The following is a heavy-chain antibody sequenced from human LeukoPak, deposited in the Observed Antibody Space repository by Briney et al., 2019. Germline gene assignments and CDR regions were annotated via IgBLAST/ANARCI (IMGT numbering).Heavy chain of an antibody. CDR3: ASRGFKHDYGDYEDWYFDL. Sequence: MSSETLSLTCTVSGGSISSSSYYWGWIRQPPGKGLEWIGSIYYSGSTYYNPSLKSRVTISVDTSKNQFSLKLSSVTAADTAVYYCASRGFKHDYGDYEDWYFDLWGRGTLVTVSS. J-gene: IGHJ2*01. CDR1: GGSISSSSYY. V-gene: IGHV4-39*07. D-gene: IGHD4-17*01. CDR2: IYYSGST.